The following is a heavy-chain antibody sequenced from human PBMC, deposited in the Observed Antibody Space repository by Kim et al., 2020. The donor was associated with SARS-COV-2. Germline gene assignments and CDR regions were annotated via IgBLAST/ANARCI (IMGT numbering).Heavy chain of an antibody. CDR1: GYTFTSYD. D-gene: IGHD1-26*01. J-gene: IGHJ4*02. CDR3: ARGINSLHTVGEDY. V-gene: IGHV1-8*01. CDR2: MNPNSGNT. Sequence: ASVKVSCKASGYTFTSYDINWVRQATGQGLEWMGWMNPNSGNTGYAQKFQGRVTMTRNTSISTAYMELSSLRSEDTAVYYCARGINSLHTVGEDYWGQGTLVTVSS.